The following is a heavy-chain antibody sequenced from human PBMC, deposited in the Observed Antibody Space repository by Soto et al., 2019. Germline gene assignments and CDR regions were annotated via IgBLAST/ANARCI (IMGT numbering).Heavy chain of an antibody. Sequence: PGGSLRLSXAASGFTVSSNYMSWVRQAPGKGLEWVSVIYSGGSTYYADSVKGRFTISRDNSKNTLYLQMNSLRAEDTAVYYCARDLGRWGDIVVVPAANPRSGYYYGMDVWGQGTTVTVS. D-gene: IGHD2-2*01. CDR2: IYSGGST. V-gene: IGHV3-53*01. J-gene: IGHJ6*02. CDR3: ARDLGRWGDIVVVPAANPRSGYYYGMDV. CDR1: GFTVSSNY.